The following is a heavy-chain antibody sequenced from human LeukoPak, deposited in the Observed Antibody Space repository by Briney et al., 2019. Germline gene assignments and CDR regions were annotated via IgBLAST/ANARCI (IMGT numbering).Heavy chain of an antibody. D-gene: IGHD3-3*01. CDR3: AKDRPTIFRVVNAFDI. CDR1: GFTFSSYA. V-gene: IGHV3-23*01. Sequence: GGSLRLSCAASGFTFSSYAMSWVRQAPGKGLEWVSAICGSGGSTYYADSVKGRFTISRDNSKNTLYLQMNSLRAEDTAVYYCAKDRPTIFRVVNAFDIWGQGTMVTVSS. CDR2: ICGSGGST. J-gene: IGHJ3*02.